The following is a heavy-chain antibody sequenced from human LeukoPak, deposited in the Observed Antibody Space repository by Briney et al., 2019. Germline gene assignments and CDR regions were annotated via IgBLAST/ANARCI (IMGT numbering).Heavy chain of an antibody. D-gene: IGHD6-19*01. CDR2: RHHSGSS. J-gene: IGHJ4*02. CDR3: ARVVGSGWNYFDF. V-gene: IGHV4-59*01. Sequence: PSETLSLTCTVSGGSISSYYWSWLRQPPGKGLEWIAYRHHSGSSNYNPSLESRVTVSVDTSNNQFSLRVTSVTAADTAVYYCARVVGSGWNYFDFWGQGTLVTVSS. CDR1: GGSISSYY.